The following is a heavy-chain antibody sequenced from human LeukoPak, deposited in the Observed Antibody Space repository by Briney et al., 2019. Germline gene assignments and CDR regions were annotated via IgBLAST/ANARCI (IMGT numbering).Heavy chain of an antibody. CDR2: ISAYNGNT. CDR1: GCTFTSYG. Sequence: ASVKVSCKASGCTFTSYGISWVRQAPGQGLEWMGWISAYNGNTDYAQKLQGRVTMTTDTSTSTAYMELRSLRSDDTAVYYCARLPDYYDSSGSDYWGQGTLVTVSS. V-gene: IGHV1-18*01. CDR3: ARLPDYYDSSGSDY. D-gene: IGHD3-22*01. J-gene: IGHJ4*02.